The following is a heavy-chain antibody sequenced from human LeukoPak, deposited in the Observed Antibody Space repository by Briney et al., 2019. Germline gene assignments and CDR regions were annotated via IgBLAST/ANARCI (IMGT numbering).Heavy chain of an antibody. D-gene: IGHD6-19*01. Sequence: GASVKVSCKASGYTFTGYYMHWVRQAPGQGLEWMGWINPNSGGTNYAQKFRGRVTMTRDTSISTAYMELSRLRSDDTAVYYCARARSSGWSIDYWGQGTLVTVSS. CDR3: ARARSSGWSIDY. CDR1: GYTFTGYY. J-gene: IGHJ4*02. CDR2: INPNSGGT. V-gene: IGHV1-2*02.